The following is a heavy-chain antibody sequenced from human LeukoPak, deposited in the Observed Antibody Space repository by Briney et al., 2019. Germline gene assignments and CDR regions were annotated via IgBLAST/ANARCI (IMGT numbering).Heavy chain of an antibody. V-gene: IGHV1-69*04. CDR2: IIPILGIA. CDR3: ARGGEYSSSSRVY. D-gene: IGHD6-6*01. CDR1: GYTFTSYG. J-gene: IGHJ4*02. Sequence: SVKVSCKASGYTFTSYGTSWVRQAPGQGLEWIGRIIPILGIANYAQKFQGRVTITADKSTSTAYMELSSLRSEDTAVYYCARGGEYSSSSRVYWGQGTLVTVSS.